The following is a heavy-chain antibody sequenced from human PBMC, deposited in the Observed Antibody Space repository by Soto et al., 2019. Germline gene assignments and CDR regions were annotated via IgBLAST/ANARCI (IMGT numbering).Heavy chain of an antibody. CDR1: GGTFSSYA. CDR3: ARGGRDGYNREFAY. V-gene: IGHV1-69*12. CDR2: IIPIFGTA. D-gene: IGHD1-1*01. Sequence: QVHLVQSAAEVKTPGSSVKVSCKTSGGTFSSYAISWVRLAPGQGLEWMGGIIPIFGTAKYAQKSQGRLTITADESTNTAYMELSSLISEDTAVYYCARGGRDGYNREFAYWGQGTLVTVSS. J-gene: IGHJ4*02.